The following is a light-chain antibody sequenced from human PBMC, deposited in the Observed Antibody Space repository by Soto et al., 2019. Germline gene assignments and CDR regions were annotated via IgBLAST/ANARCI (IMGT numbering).Light chain of an antibody. Sequence: QLVLAQSPSASASLGASVKLTCTLSSGHSSFAIAWHQQQPEKGPRYLMNVNSDGSHNKGDGIPDRFSSSSSGAERYLTISSLQSEDEADYYCQTWGTGIQVFGGGTQLTVL. CDR2: VNSDGSH. CDR3: QTWGTGIQV. V-gene: IGLV4-69*01. J-gene: IGLJ3*02. CDR1: SGHSSFA.